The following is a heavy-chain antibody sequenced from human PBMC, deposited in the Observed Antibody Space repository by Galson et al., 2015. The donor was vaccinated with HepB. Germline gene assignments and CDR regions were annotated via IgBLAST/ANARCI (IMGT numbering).Heavy chain of an antibody. CDR1: GFFFTNYR. CDR2: INSDGTRT. CDR3: VRGVGLAVPTNYHYYYYMDV. V-gene: IGHV3-74*01. D-gene: IGHD2-2*01. J-gene: IGHJ6*03. Sequence: SLRLSCAASGFFFTNYRMHWVRQAPGKGLVWVSSINSDGTRTSHADSVKGRFTMSRDNARNTVYLQMSSLRAEDTAVYYCVRGVGLAVPTNYHYYYYMDVWGKGTTVIVSS.